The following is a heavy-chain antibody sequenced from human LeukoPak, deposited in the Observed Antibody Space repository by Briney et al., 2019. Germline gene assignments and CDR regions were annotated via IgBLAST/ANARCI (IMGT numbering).Heavy chain of an antibody. D-gene: IGHD6-13*01. CDR2: ISGSGGST. V-gene: IGHV3-23*01. CDR3: AKPPYSSSWYAFVY. Sequence: TGGSLRPSCAASGFTFSSYAMSWVRQAPGKGLEWVSAISGSGGSTYYADSVKGRFTISRDNSKNTLYLQMNSLRAEDTAVYYCAKPPYSSSWYAFVYWGQGTLVTVSS. CDR1: GFTFSSYA. J-gene: IGHJ4*02.